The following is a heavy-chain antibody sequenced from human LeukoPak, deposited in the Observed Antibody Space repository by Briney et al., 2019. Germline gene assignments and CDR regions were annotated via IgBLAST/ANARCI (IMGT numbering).Heavy chain of an antibody. CDR2: ISSSGSTI. CDR1: GFTFSSYE. Sequence: GGSLRLSCAASGFTFSSYEMNWVRQAPGKGLEWVSYISSSGSTIYYADSVKGRFTISRDNAKNSLYLQMNSLRAEDTAVYYCAREGGSWSEGRLWYFDYWGQGTLVTVSS. V-gene: IGHV3-48*03. CDR3: AREGGSWSEGRLWYFDY. D-gene: IGHD6-13*01. J-gene: IGHJ4*02.